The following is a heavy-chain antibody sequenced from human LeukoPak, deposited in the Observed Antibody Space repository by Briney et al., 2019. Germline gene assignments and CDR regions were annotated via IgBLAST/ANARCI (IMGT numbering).Heavy chain of an antibody. CDR3: ARGDLRYFDWSYYFDY. CDR2: INHSGST. J-gene: IGHJ4*02. Sequence: KSSETLSLTCAVYGGSFSGYYWSWIRQPPGKGLEWIGEINHSGSTNYNPSLKSRVTISVDTSKNQFSLKLSSVTAADTAVYYCARGDLRYFDWSYYFDYWGQGTLVTVSS. V-gene: IGHV4-34*01. D-gene: IGHD3-9*01. CDR1: GGSFSGYY.